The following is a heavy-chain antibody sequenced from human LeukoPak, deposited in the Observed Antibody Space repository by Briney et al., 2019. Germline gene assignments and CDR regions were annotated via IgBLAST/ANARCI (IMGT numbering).Heavy chain of an antibody. CDR3: ARGLVELAYCGGDCYPDAFDI. Sequence: SETLPLTCTVSGGSISSGDYFWSWIRQPAGQGLEWIGRIYTSGSTNYNPSLKSRVTISVDTSKNQFSLKLSSVTAADTAVYYCARGLVELAYCGGDCYPDAFDIWGQGTMVTVSS. CDR1: GGSISSGDYF. J-gene: IGHJ3*02. CDR2: IYTSGST. V-gene: IGHV4-61*02. D-gene: IGHD2-21*01.